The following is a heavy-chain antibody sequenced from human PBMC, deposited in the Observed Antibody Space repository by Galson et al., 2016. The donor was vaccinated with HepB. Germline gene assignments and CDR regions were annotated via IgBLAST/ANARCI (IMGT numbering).Heavy chain of an antibody. CDR3: ARDRDDPYYFDY. V-gene: IGHV3-21*01. J-gene: IGHJ4*02. CDR2: ISSRSSYI. Sequence: SLRLSCAASGFTFRNYSMDWVRQAPGKGPEWVAYISSRSSYIYYADSVKGRVTISRDNAKSTLYLQMNSLSAEDTAIYYCARDRDDPYYFDYWGQGTLVTVSS. D-gene: IGHD5-24*01. CDR1: GFTFRNYS.